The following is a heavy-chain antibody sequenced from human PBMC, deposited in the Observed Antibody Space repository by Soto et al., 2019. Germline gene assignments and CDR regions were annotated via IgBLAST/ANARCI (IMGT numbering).Heavy chain of an antibody. CDR2: INSDGSST. J-gene: IGHJ3*02. D-gene: IGHD3-22*01. Sequence: GGSLRLSCAASGFTFSSYLMHWVRQAPGKGLVWVSRINSDGSSTSYADSVKGRFTISRDNAKNTLYLQMNSLRAEDTAVYYCAKDVGYYDSSGYYQGPDAFDIWGQGTMVT. V-gene: IGHV3-74*01. CDR1: GFTFSSYL. CDR3: AKDVGYYDSSGYYQGPDAFDI.